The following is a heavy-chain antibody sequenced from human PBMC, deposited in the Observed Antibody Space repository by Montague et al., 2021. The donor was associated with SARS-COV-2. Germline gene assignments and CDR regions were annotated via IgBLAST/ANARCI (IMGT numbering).Heavy chain of an antibody. J-gene: IGHJ4*02. CDR2: IYHTGST. Sequence: SETLSLTCVVPGDSISTDNWWTWVRLPPGKGLEWVGEIYHTGSTKCKPSLKSRVSMSVGKSWNQFSLRLTSVTAADTAIYYRARKGSGRSDLAYWGQGTLVTVSS. CDR1: GDSISTDNW. D-gene: IGHD1-26*01. V-gene: IGHV4-4*02. CDR3: ARKGSGRSDLAY.